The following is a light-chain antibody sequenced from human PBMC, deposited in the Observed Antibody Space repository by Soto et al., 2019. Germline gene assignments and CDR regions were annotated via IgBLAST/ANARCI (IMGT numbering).Light chain of an antibody. CDR1: SSDVGGYDY. J-gene: IGLJ2*01. CDR2: DVT. Sequence: QSALTQPASVSWSPGQSITISCTGTSSDVGGYDYVSWYQRHPGKAPRLMTYDVTNRPSGVSDRCSGSKSGNTASLTISGLQTEGEADYYCSSHTSSSAVVFGGGTKLTVL. CDR3: SSHTSSSAVV. V-gene: IGLV2-14*03.